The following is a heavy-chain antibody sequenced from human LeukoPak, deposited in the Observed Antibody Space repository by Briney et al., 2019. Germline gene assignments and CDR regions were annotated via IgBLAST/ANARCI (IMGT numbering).Heavy chain of an antibody. V-gene: IGHV1-2*02. Sequence: ASVKVSCKGSGYTFTCYYMHWVRQAPGQGLEWKGWINPNSGGTNYAQKFQGRVTMTRDTSISTAYMELSRLRSDDTAVYYCASGRVVVVAATPGGWFDPWGQGTLVTVSS. CDR1: GYTFTCYY. CDR2: INPNSGGT. D-gene: IGHD2-15*01. J-gene: IGHJ5*02. CDR3: ASGRVVVVAATPGGWFDP.